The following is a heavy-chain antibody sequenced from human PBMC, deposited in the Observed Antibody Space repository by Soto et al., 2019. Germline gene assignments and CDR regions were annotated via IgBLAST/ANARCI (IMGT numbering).Heavy chain of an antibody. J-gene: IGHJ6*02. CDR3: ARRSGYSDIHDYHPGMEV. CDR1: GGSIGNSNW. V-gene: IGHV4-4*02. D-gene: IGHD5-18*01. Sequence: SDTLSVTCAVSGGSIGNSNWWRLVSQPPGKGLEWIGEIYHSGSTNYNPSLKSRVTISVDKSKNQFSLKLSSVTAADTAVYYCARRSGYSDIHDYHPGMEVWGQGTTVTGS. CDR2: IYHSGST.